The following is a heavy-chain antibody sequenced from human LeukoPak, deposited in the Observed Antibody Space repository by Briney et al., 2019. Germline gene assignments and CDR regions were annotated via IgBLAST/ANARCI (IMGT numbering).Heavy chain of an antibody. J-gene: IGHJ5*02. D-gene: IGHD2-2*01. CDR3: ARGDVVVPAAIGPVSFDP. CDR1: GYTFTSYG. V-gene: IGHV1-18*01. Sequence: GASVKVSCKASGYTFTSYGISWVRQAPGQGLEWMGWISAYNGNTNYAQKLQGGVTMTTDTSTSTAYMELRSLRSDDTAVYYCARGDVVVPAAIGPVSFDPWGQGTLVTVSS. CDR2: ISAYNGNT.